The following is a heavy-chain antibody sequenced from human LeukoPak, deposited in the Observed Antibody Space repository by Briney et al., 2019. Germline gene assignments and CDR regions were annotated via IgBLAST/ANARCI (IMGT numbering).Heavy chain of an antibody. CDR2: IKSDGST. CDR1: GFTFSTYW. D-gene: IGHD3-22*01. V-gene: IGHV3-74*01. CDR3: ARAPSEIGGYYPEYFRH. J-gene: IGHJ1*01. Sequence: GGSLRLSCAASGFTFSTYWMHWVRQAPGKGLVWVSRIKSDGSTNYADSVKGRFTISRDNANNTLSLQMNSLRPEDTGVYYCARAPSEIGGYYPEYFRHWGQGTLVTVTS.